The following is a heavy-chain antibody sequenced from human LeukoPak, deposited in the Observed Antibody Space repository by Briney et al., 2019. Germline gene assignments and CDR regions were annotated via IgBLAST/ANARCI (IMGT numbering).Heavy chain of an antibody. CDR3: ARDTEIVVVPAAVDY. J-gene: IGHJ4*02. D-gene: IGHD2-2*01. V-gene: IGHV3-48*01. Sequence: GGSLRLSCAASGFTFSSYSMNWVRQAPGKGLEWVSYISSSSSTIYYADSVKGRFTISRDNAKNSLYLQMNSLRAEDTAVYYCARDTEIVVVPAAVDYWGQGTLVTVSS. CDR2: ISSSSSTI. CDR1: GFTFSSYS.